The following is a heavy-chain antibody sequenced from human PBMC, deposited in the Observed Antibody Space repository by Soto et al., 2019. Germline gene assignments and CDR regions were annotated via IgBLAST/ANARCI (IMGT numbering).Heavy chain of an antibody. V-gene: IGHV3-23*01. CDR1: GLTSGPYG. Sequence: EVQLLESGGGLVQPGGSLRLSCAASGLTSGPYGMTWVRQAPGRGLEWVSTISGSGFSTHYAESVHGRFTISRDNSKNTMYLQMNSLRAEDTAVYYCAKDPTPRDLLFIHYFDSWGQGSLVTVSS. CDR3: AKDPTPRDLLFIHYFDS. J-gene: IGHJ4*02. CDR2: ISGSGFST. D-gene: IGHD3-10*01.